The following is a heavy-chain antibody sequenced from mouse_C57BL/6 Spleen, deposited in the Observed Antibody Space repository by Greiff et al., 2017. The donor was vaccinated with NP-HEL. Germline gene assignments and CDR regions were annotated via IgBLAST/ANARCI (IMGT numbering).Heavy chain of an antibody. CDR1: GFTFSSYG. D-gene: IGHD2-4*01. J-gene: IGHJ3*01. CDR2: ISSGGSYT. V-gene: IGHV5-6*01. CDR3: AREGDYDGPAWFAY. Sequence: EVKLMESGGDLVKPGGSLKLSCAASGFTFSSYGMSWVRQTPDKRLEWVATISSGGSYTYYPDSVKGRFTISRDNAKNTLYLQMSSLKSEDTAMYYCAREGDYDGPAWFAYWGQGTLVTVSA.